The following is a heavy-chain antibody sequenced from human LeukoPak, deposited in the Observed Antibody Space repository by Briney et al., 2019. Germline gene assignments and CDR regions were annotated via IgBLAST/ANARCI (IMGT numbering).Heavy chain of an antibody. Sequence: GGSLRLSCAASGFTFSSYAMTWVRQAPGKGLEWVSVIYSGGSTYYADSVKGRFTISRDNSKNTLYLQMNSLRAEDTAVYYCARGNFFDYWGQGTLVTVSS. CDR3: ARGNFFDY. V-gene: IGHV3-53*01. J-gene: IGHJ4*02. CDR1: GFTFSSYA. CDR2: IYSGGST.